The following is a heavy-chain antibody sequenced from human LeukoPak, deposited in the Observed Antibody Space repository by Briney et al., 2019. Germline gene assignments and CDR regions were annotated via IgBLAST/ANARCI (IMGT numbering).Heavy chain of an antibody. CDR2: ISYDESQK. CDR1: GFTLSSFT. J-gene: IGHJ4*02. Sequence: GGSVRLSCAASGFTLSSFTMHWVRHNPGKGLEWVAVISYDESQKWYADSVKGRFTISRDISKNTLYLEMDSLRYEDTAVYYCARAYDSSWHNFDYWGQGSLVTVSS. V-gene: IGHV3-30-3*01. CDR3: ARAYDSSWHNFDY. D-gene: IGHD6-13*01.